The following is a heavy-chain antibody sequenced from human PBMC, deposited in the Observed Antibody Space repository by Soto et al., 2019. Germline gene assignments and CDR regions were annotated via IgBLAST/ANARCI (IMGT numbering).Heavy chain of an antibody. V-gene: IGHV1-3*01. J-gene: IGHJ5*02. Sequence: ASVKVSCKASGYTFTSYAMHWVRQAPGQRLEWMGWINAGNGNTKYSQKFQGRVTITTDTSTSTAYMELRSLRSDDTAVYYCARDGDIVLVPAATRYWFDPWGQGTLVTVS. D-gene: IGHD2-2*01. CDR1: GYTFTSYA. CDR3: ARDGDIVLVPAATRYWFDP. CDR2: INAGNGNT.